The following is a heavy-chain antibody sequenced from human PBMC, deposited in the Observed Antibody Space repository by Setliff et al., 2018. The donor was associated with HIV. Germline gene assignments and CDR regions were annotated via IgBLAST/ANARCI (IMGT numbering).Heavy chain of an antibody. CDR1: GFTFSNYG. J-gene: IGHJ4*02. Sequence: PGGSLRLSCAASGFTFSNYGMHWVRQAPGKGLEWVAVIWYDGSNKDHADSVKGRFTISGDNSKNTLYLQMNSLSAEDTAVYYCAKSRSVVVPAATDYWGQGILVTVSS. CDR2: IWYDGSNK. V-gene: IGHV3-33*06. CDR3: AKSRSVVVPAATDY. D-gene: IGHD2-2*01.